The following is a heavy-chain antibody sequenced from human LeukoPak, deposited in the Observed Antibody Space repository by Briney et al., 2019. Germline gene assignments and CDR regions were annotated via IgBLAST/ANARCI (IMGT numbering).Heavy chain of an antibody. CDR1: GFTFDEYA. Sequence: QPGGSLRLSCAASGFTFDEYAMHWVRQAPGKGLEWVSGISYSSATIGYVDSVKGRFIISRDNAKNSLYLQMNSLRAEDAALYFCAKDRGGGSQLGDAFDVWGQGTMVSVSS. J-gene: IGHJ3*01. CDR3: AKDRGGGSQLGDAFDV. D-gene: IGHD2-15*01. CDR2: ISYSSATI. V-gene: IGHV3-9*01.